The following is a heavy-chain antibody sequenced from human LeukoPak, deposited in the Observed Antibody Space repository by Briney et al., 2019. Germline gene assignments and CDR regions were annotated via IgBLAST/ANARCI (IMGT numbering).Heavy chain of an antibody. CDR2: FDPEDGET. Sequence: ASVKVSCKVSGYTLTELSMHWVRQAPGKGLEWMGGFDPEDGETIYAQKFQGRVTMTEDTSTDTAYMELSSLRSEDTAVYYCATDQGRGAAAGLFDYWGQGTLVIVSS. V-gene: IGHV1-24*01. CDR3: ATDQGRGAAAGLFDY. CDR1: GYTLTELS. D-gene: IGHD6-13*01. J-gene: IGHJ4*02.